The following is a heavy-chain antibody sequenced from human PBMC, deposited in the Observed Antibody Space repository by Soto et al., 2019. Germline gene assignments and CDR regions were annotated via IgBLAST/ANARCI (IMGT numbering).Heavy chain of an antibody. D-gene: IGHD3-10*01. CDR2: ISAYNGNT. CDR3: ARVWFGEYHNWFDP. CDR1: GYTFTSYC. V-gene: IGHV1-18*01. Sequence: QVQLVQSGAEVKKPGASVKVSCKASGYTFTSYCISWVRQAPGQGLEWMGWISAYNGNTNYAQKHQGRVTMTQDPPTSRAYMELRSLRSDDTDVYYCARVWFGEYHNWFDPWGQGNLVTVSS. J-gene: IGHJ5*02.